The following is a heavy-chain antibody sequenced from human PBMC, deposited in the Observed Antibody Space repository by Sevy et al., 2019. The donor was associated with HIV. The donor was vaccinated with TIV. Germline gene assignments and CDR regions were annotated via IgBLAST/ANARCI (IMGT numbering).Heavy chain of an antibody. CDR3: ARDFRSSPDY. J-gene: IGHJ4*02. D-gene: IGHD6-6*01. CDR2: ISGNNGNT. Sequence: ASLKVSCKTSGYTFSTYGISWVRQAPGQGLEWMGWISGNNGNTNYAQNFQGRVTMTTDTSTSTAYMELTSLTFDDTAVYYCARDFRSSPDYWGQGTLVTVSS. CDR1: GYTFSTYG. V-gene: IGHV1-18*04.